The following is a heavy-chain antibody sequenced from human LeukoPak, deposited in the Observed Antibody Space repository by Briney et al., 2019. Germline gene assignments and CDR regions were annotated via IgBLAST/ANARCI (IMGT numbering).Heavy chain of an antibody. Sequence: PGGSLRLSCAASEFTFSSYEMNWVRQAPGKGLEWVSYISSSGSTIYYADSVKGRFTISRDNAKNSLYLQMNSLRAEDTAVYYCASRQSWGKFDYWGQGTLVTVSS. J-gene: IGHJ4*02. CDR2: ISSSGSTI. V-gene: IGHV3-48*03. CDR3: ASRQSWGKFDY. CDR1: EFTFSSYE. D-gene: IGHD3-16*01.